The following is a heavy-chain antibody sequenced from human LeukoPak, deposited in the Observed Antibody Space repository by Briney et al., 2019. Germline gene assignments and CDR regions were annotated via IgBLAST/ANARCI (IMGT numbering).Heavy chain of an antibody. CDR3: ARDYDVLSAYPPTQLFDP. CDR1: GGSISSYY. Sequence: KPSETLSLTCTVSGGSISSYYWSWIRQPPGKGLEWIGRTYTSVSTNYNPSLKSRVTISVDTSKNQFSLKLNSVTAADTAVYYCARDYDVLSAYPPTQLFDPWGQGTLVTVSS. V-gene: IGHV4-4*07. D-gene: IGHD3-9*01. J-gene: IGHJ5*02. CDR2: TYTSVST.